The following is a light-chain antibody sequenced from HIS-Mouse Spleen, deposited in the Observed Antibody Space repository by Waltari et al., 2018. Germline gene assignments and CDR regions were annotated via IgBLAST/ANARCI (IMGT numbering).Light chain of an antibody. Sequence: SYELTQPPSVSVSPGQTARITCSGDALQKKYAYWYQQKSGQAPFLVIYEESKRPSGFPERFSGSSSGTMATLTISGAQVEDEADYYCYSTDSSGNHRVFGGVTKLTVL. J-gene: IGLJ2*01. CDR3: YSTDSSGNHRV. CDR2: EES. CDR1: ALQKKY. V-gene: IGLV3-10*01.